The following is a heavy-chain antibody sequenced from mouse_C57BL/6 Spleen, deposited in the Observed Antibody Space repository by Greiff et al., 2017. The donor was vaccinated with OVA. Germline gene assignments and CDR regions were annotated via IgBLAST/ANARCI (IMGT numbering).Heavy chain of an antibody. J-gene: IGHJ4*01. V-gene: IGHV5-16*01. CDR2: INYDGSST. CDR3: ARGGGYYAMDY. Sequence: EVQVVESAGGLVQPGRSMKLSCTASGFTFSDYYMAWVRQVPEKGLEWVANINYDGSSTYYLDSLKSRFIISRDNAKNILYLQMSSLKSEDTATYYCARGGGYYAMDYWGQGTSVTVSS. CDR1: GFTFSDYY.